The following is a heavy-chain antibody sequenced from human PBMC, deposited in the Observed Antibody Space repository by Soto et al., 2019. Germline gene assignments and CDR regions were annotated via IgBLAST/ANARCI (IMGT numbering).Heavy chain of an antibody. V-gene: IGHV3-15*01. D-gene: IGHD3-22*01. Sequence: EVQLVESGGGLVKPGGSLRLSCAASGFTFSNAWMSWVRQAPGKGLEWVGRIKSKTDGGTTDYAAPVKGRFTISRDDSNNTLYLQMNSLKAEVTAVYYCTTVMSYYYDSSGYSRDSWGQGTLVTVSS. CDR1: GFTFSNAW. CDR2: IKSKTDGGTT. CDR3: TTVMSYYYDSSGYSRDS. J-gene: IGHJ4*02.